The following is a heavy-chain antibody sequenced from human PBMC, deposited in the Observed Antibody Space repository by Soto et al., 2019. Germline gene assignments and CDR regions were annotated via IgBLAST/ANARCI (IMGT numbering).Heavy chain of an antibody. Sequence: EVQLVESGGGLVQPGRSLRLSCAASGFTFDDYAMHWVRQAPGKGLEWVSGISWNSGSIGYADSVKGRFTISRDNAKNSLLLKMNSRGAEDTALYYCAGGGVVVATIYYYYMDVWGKGTTVTVSS. CDR3: AGGGVVVATIYYYYMDV. CDR1: GFTFDDYA. CDR2: ISWNSGSI. V-gene: IGHV3-9*01. D-gene: IGHD5-12*01. J-gene: IGHJ6*03.